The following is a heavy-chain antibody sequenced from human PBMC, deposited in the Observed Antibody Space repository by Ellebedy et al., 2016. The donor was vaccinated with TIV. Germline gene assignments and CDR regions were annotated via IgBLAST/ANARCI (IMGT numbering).Heavy chain of an antibody. V-gene: IGHV1-2*02. CDR1: GYTFADYY. J-gene: IGHJ5*02. CDR2: LNPNTGVT. CDR3: ARDFRQNWNDPTGVWFDP. D-gene: IGHD1-1*01. Sequence: AASMKVSCKPSGYTFADYYIHWVRQAPGQGLEWMGWLNPNTGVTHYAQNFQGRVTMTSDTSISAAYMELNILMSADTAIYYCARDFRQNWNDPTGVWFDPWGQGTLVTVSS.